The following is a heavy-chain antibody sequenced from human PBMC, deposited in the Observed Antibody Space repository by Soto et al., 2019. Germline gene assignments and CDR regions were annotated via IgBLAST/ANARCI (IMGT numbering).Heavy chain of an antibody. Sequence: ASVKVSCKASGGTFSSYAISWVRQAPGQGLEWMGGIIPIFGTANYAQKFQGRVTITADESTSTAYIELSSLRSEDTAVYYCARVLNFGVGRPNAFDIWGQGTMVTVSS. V-gene: IGHV1-69*13. D-gene: IGHD3-3*01. J-gene: IGHJ3*02. CDR3: ARVLNFGVGRPNAFDI. CDR2: IIPIFGTA. CDR1: GGTFSSYA.